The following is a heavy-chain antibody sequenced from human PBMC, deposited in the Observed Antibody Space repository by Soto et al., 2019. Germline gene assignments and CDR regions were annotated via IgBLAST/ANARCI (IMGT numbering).Heavy chain of an antibody. V-gene: IGHV3-74*01. CDR3: AKDIAGSGWYSLDY. CDR2: INTDGSST. D-gene: IGHD6-19*01. Sequence: GGSLRLSCADSGFSFSSYWMHWVRQGPGKGLVWVSRINTDGSSTNYADSVKGRFTISRDNAKNTVYLQMNSLRTEDTAFYYCAKDIAGSGWYSLDYWGQGTLVTVSS. CDR1: GFSFSSYW. J-gene: IGHJ4*02.